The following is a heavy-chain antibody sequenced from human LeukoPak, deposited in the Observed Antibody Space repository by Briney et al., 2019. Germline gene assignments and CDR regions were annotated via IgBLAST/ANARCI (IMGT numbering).Heavy chain of an antibody. CDR2: IYYTGST. Sequence: SETLSLTCSVSGGSISSSSYYWGWIRQPPGKGPEWIGTIYYTGSTYYNPSLKSRVTIPVDTSKTQCSLKVPSVTAADTAVYYCARRRGWYPVDYWGQGTLVTVSS. J-gene: IGHJ4*02. CDR1: GGSISSSSYY. CDR3: ARRRGWYPVDY. D-gene: IGHD6-19*01. V-gene: IGHV4-39*01.